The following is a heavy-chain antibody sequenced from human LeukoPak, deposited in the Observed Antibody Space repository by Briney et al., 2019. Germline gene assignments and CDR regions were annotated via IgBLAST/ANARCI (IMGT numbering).Heavy chain of an antibody. V-gene: IGHV4-34*01. Sequence: SETLSLTCAVYGGSFSGYYWSWIRQPPGKGLEWIGEINHSGSTNYNPSLKSRVTISVDTSKNQFSLKLSSVTAADTAVYYCARGPPHITIFGVVSVLNYYGMDVWGQGTTVAVSS. J-gene: IGHJ6*02. CDR2: INHSGST. CDR1: GGSFSGYY. CDR3: ARGPPHITIFGVVSVLNYYGMDV. D-gene: IGHD3-3*01.